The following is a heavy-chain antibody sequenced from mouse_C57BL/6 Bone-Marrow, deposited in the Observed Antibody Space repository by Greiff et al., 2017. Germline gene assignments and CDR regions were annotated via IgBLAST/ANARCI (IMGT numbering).Heavy chain of an antibody. V-gene: IGHV1-26*01. CDR2: INPNNGGT. Sequence: VQLQQSGPELVKPGASVKISCKASGYTFTDYYMNWVKQSHGKSLEWIGDINPNNGGTSYNQKFKGKATLTVDKSSSTAYMELRSLTSEDSAVYYCARGITTVVAPGYFDVWGTGTTVTVSS. J-gene: IGHJ1*03. CDR3: ARGITTVVAPGYFDV. CDR1: GYTFTDYY. D-gene: IGHD1-1*01.